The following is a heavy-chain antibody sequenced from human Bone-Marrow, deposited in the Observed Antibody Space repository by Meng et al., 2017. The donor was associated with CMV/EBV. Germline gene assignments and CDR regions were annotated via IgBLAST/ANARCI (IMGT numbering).Heavy chain of an antibody. CDR3: ARFGYCSSTSCLYYFDY. V-gene: IGHV1-2*02. CDR1: GYTFTGYY. CDR2: INPNSGGT. D-gene: IGHD2-2*03. J-gene: IGHJ4*02. Sequence: ASVKVSCKASGYTFTGYYMHWVRQAPGQGLEWMGWINPNSGGTNYAQKFQGRVTMTRDTSISTAYMGLSRLRSDDTAVYYCARFGYCSSTSCLYYFDYWGQGTLVTVSS.